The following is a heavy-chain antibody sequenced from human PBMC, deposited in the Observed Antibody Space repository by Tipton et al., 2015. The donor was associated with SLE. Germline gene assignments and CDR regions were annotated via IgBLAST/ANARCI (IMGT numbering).Heavy chain of an antibody. J-gene: IGHJ6*02. D-gene: IGHD2-15*01. CDR1: GFTFSSYA. CDR3: AKYADRTVVAAIGYYYYGMDV. CDR2: ISGSGGST. V-gene: IGHV3-23*01. Sequence: SLRLSCAASGFTFSSYAMSWVRQAPGKGLEWVSAISGSGGSTYYADSVKGRFTISRDNSKNTLYLQMNSLRAEDTAVYYCAKYADRTVVAAIGYYYYGMDVRGQGTTVTVSS.